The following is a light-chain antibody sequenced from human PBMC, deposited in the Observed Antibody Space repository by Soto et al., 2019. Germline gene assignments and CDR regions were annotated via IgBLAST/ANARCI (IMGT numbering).Light chain of an antibody. V-gene: IGLV4-69*01. Sequence: QLVLTQSPSASASLGASVKLTCTLSSGHSSYAIAWHQQQPEKGPRYLMKLNSDGSHSKGDGIPDRFSGSSSGAERYLTISSLPSEDEADYYCQTWGTGIPVFGGGTQLTVL. CDR3: QTWGTGIPV. CDR2: LNSDGSH. J-gene: IGLJ7*01. CDR1: SGHSSYA.